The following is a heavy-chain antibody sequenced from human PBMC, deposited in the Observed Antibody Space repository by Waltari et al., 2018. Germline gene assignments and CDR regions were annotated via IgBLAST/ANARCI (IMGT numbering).Heavy chain of an antibody. V-gene: IGHV3-48*01. CDR2: ISSSSSTI. J-gene: IGHJ2*01. CDR3: ARDGCTGGVCYTAWYFDL. D-gene: IGHD2-8*02. Sequence: EVQLVESGGGLVQPGGSLRLSCAASGFTFSSYSMNWVRQAPGTGLEWVSYISSSSSTIYYADSVKGRFTISRDNAKNSLYLQMNSLRAEDTAVYYCARDGCTGGVCYTAWYFDLWGRGTLVTVSS. CDR1: GFTFSSYS.